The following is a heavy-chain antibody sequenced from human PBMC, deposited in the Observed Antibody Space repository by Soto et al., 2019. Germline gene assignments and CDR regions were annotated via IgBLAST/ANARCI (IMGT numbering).Heavy chain of an antibody. CDR1: GGSVRAYY. CDR3: ARDYCSGGSCFSYFDH. J-gene: IGHJ4*02. Sequence: SETLSLTCTVSGGSVRAYYWSWIRQSPGKGLEWIGYIYYTGSTNYNPSLKSRVTISVDTSKNQFSLKLSSVTAADTAVYYCARDYCSGGSCFSYFDHWGQGTLVTVSS. V-gene: IGHV4-59*02. CDR2: IYYTGST. D-gene: IGHD2-15*01.